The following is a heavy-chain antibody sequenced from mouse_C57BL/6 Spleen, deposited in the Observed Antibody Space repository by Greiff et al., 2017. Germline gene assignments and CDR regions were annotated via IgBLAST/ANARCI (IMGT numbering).Heavy chain of an antibody. CDR3: ARYDYGGYYYAMDY. D-gene: IGHD2-4*01. CDR2: INPNNGGT. V-gene: IGHV1-26*01. CDR1: GYTFTDYY. J-gene: IGHJ4*01. Sequence: VQLQQSGPELVKPGASVKISCKASGYTFTDYYMNWVKQSHGKSLEWIGDINPNNGGTSYNQKFKGKATLTVDKSSSTAYMELRSLTSEDSAVYYCARYDYGGYYYAMDYWGQGTSVTVSS.